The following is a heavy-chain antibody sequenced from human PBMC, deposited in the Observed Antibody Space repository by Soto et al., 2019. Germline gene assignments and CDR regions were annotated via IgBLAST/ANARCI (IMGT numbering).Heavy chain of an antibody. CDR3: ARVGGYCSGGSCYSYYYYMDV. CDR2: IKQDGSEK. J-gene: IGHJ6*03. D-gene: IGHD2-15*01. V-gene: IGHV3-7*01. CDR1: RFTFSSYW. Sequence: GSLRLSCAASRFTFSSYWMSWVRQAPGKGLEWVANIKQDGSEKYYVDSVKGRFTISRDNAKNSLYLQMNSLRAEDTAVYYCARVGGYCSGGSCYSYYYYMDVWGKGTMVTVSS.